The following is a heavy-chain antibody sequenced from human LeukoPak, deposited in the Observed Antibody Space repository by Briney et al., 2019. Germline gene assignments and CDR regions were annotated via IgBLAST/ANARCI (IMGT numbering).Heavy chain of an antibody. V-gene: IGHV1-18*01. J-gene: IGHJ5*02. Sequence: ASVKVSCKASVYTFTSYGISWVRQAPGQGLEWMGWISAYNGNTNYAQKLQGRVTMTTDTSTSTAYMELRSLRSDDTAVYYCARVAHLVAAAGTMSWFDPWGQGTLVTVSS. D-gene: IGHD6-13*01. CDR1: VYTFTSYG. CDR3: ARVAHLVAAAGTMSWFDP. CDR2: ISAYNGNT.